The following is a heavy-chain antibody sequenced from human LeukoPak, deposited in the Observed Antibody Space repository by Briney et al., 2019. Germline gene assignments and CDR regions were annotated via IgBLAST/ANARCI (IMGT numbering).Heavy chain of an antibody. CDR3: ARAPIQLWSYYYYYYMDV. CDR2: INPNSGGT. Sequence: GASVKVSCKASGYTFTGYYMHWVRQAPGQGLEWMGWINPNSGGTNYAQKFQGRVTMTRDTSISTAYMELSRLRSDDTAVYYCARAPIQLWSYYYYYYMDVWGKGTTVTVSS. J-gene: IGHJ6*03. CDR1: GYTFTGYY. V-gene: IGHV1-2*02. D-gene: IGHD5-18*01.